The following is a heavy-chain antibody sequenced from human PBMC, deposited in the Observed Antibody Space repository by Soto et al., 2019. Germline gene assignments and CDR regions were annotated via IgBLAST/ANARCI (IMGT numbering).Heavy chain of an antibody. CDR2: IIPIVHTA. CDR3: AMITMIHSFDP. Sequence: QVQLVQSGAEVKKPGSSVKVSCKASGGTFRSNGISWVRQAPGQGLEWMGGIIPIVHTASYAQTFRGRVTITAAESTTTAYMELSSLRAADTGVYYCAMITMIHSFDPWGQGALVTVSS. CDR1: GGTFRSNG. V-gene: IGHV1-69*01. J-gene: IGHJ5*02. D-gene: IGHD3-22*01.